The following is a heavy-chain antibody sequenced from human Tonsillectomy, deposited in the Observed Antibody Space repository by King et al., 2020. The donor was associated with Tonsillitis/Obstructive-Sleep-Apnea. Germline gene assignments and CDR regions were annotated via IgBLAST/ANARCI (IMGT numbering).Heavy chain of an antibody. V-gene: IGHV4-34*01. CDR2: IDHSGST. D-gene: IGHD3-3*01. CDR1: GGSFSGYY. Sequence: VQLQQWGAGLLKPSETLSLTCAVSGGSFSGYYWSWIRQPPGKGLEWIGEIDHSGSTNYKPSLKSRVTISADTSKTQFSLNLNSVTAADTAVYYCAREITTDAFDIWGQGTMVTVSS. CDR3: AREITTDAFDI. J-gene: IGHJ3*02.